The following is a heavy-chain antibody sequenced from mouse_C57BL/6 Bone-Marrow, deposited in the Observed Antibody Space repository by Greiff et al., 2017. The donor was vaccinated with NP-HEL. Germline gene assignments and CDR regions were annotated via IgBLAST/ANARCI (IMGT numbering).Heavy chain of an antibody. CDR2: INPNNGGT. CDR3: ARRDSSGSAWFAY. Sequence: EVQLQQSGPELVKPGALVKMSCKASGYTFTDYHMHWVKQSHGKSLEWIGYINPNNGGTSYNQKFKGKATLTVNKSSSTAYMELRSLTSEDSAVYDCARRDSSGSAWFAYWGQGTLVTVSA. CDR1: GYTFTDYH. J-gene: IGHJ3*01. V-gene: IGHV1-22*01. D-gene: IGHD3-2*02.